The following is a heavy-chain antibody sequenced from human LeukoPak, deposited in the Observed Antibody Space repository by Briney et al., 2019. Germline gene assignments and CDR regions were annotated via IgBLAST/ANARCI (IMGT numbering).Heavy chain of an antibody. J-gene: IGHJ4*02. CDR3: ARAPSYSYYFDY. CDR1: GGSISSYY. CDR2: IYATGST. D-gene: IGHD3-10*01. V-gene: IGHV4-4*07. Sequence: SETLSLTCTVSGGSISSYYRSWIRQPAGQGQEWIGRIYATGSTNYNPSLKSRVPMSLDTSKNQFSLRLSSVTAADTAVYYCARAPSYSYYFDYWGQGTLVTVSS.